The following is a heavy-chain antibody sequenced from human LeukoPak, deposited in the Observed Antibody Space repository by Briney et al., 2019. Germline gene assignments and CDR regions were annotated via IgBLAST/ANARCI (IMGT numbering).Heavy chain of an antibody. J-gene: IGHJ4*02. CDR2: ITVSGGST. V-gene: IGHV3-23*01. CDR3: AKANWGSGY. CDR1: GFTFSSYE. Sequence: GGSLRLSCVASGFTFSSYEMNWVRQAPGKGLEWVSTITVSGGSTYYADSVKGRFTISRDNSKNTLDLQMNSLRAEDTAVYYCAKANWGSGYWGQGTLVTVSS. D-gene: IGHD7-27*01.